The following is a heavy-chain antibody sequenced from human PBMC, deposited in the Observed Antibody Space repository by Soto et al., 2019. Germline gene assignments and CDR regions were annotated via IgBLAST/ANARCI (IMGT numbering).Heavy chain of an antibody. Sequence: GGSLRLSCAASGFTFSNAWMSWVRQAPGKGLEWVGRIKSKTDGGTTDYAAPVKGRFTISRDDSKNTLYLQMNSLKTEDTAVYYCTTARWGYCSSTSCLGTGYYYYMDVWGKGTTVTV. D-gene: IGHD2-2*01. CDR2: IKSKTDGGTT. CDR1: GFTFSNAW. V-gene: IGHV3-15*01. CDR3: TTARWGYCSSTSCLGTGYYYYMDV. J-gene: IGHJ6*03.